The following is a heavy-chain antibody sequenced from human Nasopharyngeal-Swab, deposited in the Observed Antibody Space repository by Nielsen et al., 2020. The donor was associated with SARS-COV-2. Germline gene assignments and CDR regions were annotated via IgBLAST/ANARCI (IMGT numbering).Heavy chain of an antibody. D-gene: IGHD6-19*01. J-gene: IGHJ4*02. CDR2: ISGSGGST. V-gene: IGHV3-23*01. CDR1: GFTFSSYA. CDR3: AKKLSSGWYGPFDY. Sequence: GGSLRLSFAASGFTFSSYAMSWVRQAPGKGLEWVSAISGSGGSTYYADSVKGRFTISRDNSKNTLYLQMNSLRAEDTAVYYCAKKLSSGWYGPFDYWGQGTLVTVSS.